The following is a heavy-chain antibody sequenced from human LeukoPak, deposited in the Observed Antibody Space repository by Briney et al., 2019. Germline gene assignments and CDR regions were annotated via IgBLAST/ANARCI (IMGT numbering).Heavy chain of an antibody. CDR2: IHDSGST. J-gene: IGHJ1*01. CDR1: GGSISSGDHY. Sequence: SQTLSLTCTVSGGSISSGDHYWSWIRQPPGKGLEWIGYIHDSGSTYYNPSLKSRVTISVDTSKNHFSLKLNSVAAADTAVYYCARGVGSRSAEYFQLWGQGTLVTVSS. D-gene: IGHD5-12*01. CDR3: ARGVGSRSAEYFQL. V-gene: IGHV4-30-4*01.